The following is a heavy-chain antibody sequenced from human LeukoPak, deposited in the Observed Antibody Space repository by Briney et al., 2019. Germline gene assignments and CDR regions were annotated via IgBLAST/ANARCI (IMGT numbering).Heavy chain of an antibody. V-gene: IGHV3-21*01. Sequence: GGSLRLSCATSGFAFSSYTMNWVRQAPGKGLEWVSSISSSSIYRYSADSVKGRFTISRDNAKNSLYLQMNSLRAEETAVYYCARVRAHYYENSGYLAIYGAFDIWGQGTMVTVSS. D-gene: IGHD3-22*01. CDR3: ARVRAHYYENSGYLAIYGAFDI. J-gene: IGHJ3*02. CDR1: GFAFSSYT. CDR2: ISSSSIYR.